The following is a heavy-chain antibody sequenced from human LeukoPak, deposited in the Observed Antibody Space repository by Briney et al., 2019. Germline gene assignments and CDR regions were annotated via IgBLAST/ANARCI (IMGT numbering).Heavy chain of an antibody. J-gene: IGHJ4*02. D-gene: IGHD6-6*01. Sequence: GGSLRLSCAASGFTLSSYSMNWVRQAPGKGLEWVSYISSSSSTIYYADSVKGRFTISRDNAKNSLYLQMNSLRAEDTAVYYCARDLRSSSSLFDYWGQGTLVTVSS. V-gene: IGHV3-48*01. CDR1: GFTLSSYS. CDR2: ISSSSSTI. CDR3: ARDLRSSSSLFDY.